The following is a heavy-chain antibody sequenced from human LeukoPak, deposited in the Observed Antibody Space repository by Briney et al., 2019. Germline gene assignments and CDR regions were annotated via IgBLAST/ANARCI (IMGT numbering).Heavy chain of an antibody. CDR2: IYFTGST. CDR3: ARAHYSNYYYYYMDV. CDR1: GGSINSNSFY. V-gene: IGHV4-39*01. Sequence: PSETLSLICTVSGGSINSNSFYWGWIRHPPGKELEWIGSIYFTGSTYYNPSLKSRVIISVDTSKNQFSLKLRSMTAADTAVYYCARAHYSNYYYYYMDVWGKGTTVTVSS. D-gene: IGHD4-11*01. J-gene: IGHJ6*03.